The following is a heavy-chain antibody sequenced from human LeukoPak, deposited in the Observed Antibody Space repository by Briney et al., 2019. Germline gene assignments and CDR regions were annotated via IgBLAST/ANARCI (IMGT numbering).Heavy chain of an antibody. CDR2: VSPSSGNT. V-gene: IGHV1-8*02. D-gene: IGHD6-19*01. Sequence: ASVKVSCKTSGYSFTSHNINWVRQPTGQGLEWMVWVSPSSGNTAYAQKFQGRVTMTRDTSISTAYMELRSLASEDTAVYYCARGHPGYASGWPDYWGQGALVTVSS. CDR3: ARGHPGYASGWPDY. J-gene: IGHJ4*02. CDR1: GYSFTSHN.